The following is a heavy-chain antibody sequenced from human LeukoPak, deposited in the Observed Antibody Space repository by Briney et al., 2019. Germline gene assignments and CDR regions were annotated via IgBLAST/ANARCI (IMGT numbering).Heavy chain of an antibody. CDR1: GFSVTTNY. J-gene: IGHJ4*02. CDR2: IYSDGT. CDR3: ARRRIFDK. Sequence: PGGSLRLSCVVSGFSVTTNYINWVRQAPGKGPEWVPVIYSDGTYYADSVKGRFIISRDNSKNTVFLQMNSLRAEDTAMYYCARRRIFDKWGQGTLVTVSS. V-gene: IGHV3-66*01. D-gene: IGHD2/OR15-2a*01.